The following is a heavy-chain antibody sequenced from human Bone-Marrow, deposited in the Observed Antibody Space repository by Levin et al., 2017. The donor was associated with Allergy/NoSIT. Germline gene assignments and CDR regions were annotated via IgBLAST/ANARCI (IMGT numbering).Heavy chain of an antibody. V-gene: IGHV4-59*01. CDR1: GGSISSYY. J-gene: IGHJ3*02. CDR2: IYYSGST. D-gene: IGHD2-2*01. CDR3: ATGSASQTSDAFDI. Sequence: ASETLSLTCTVSGGSISSYYWTWIRQPPGKGLEWIGYIYYSGSTNHNPSLKSRVTISVDTSTNQFSLKLSSVTAADTAVYYCATGSASQTSDAFDIWGQGTMVTVSS.